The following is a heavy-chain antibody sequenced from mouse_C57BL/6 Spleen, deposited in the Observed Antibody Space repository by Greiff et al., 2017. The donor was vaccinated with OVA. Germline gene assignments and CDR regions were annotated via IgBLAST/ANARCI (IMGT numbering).Heavy chain of an antibody. CDR2: IYPGDGDT. CDR1: GYAFSSSW. Sequence: QVQLKESGPELVKPGASVKISCKASGYAFSSSWMNWVKQRPGKGLEWIGRIYPGDGDTNYNGKFKGKATLTADKSSSTAYMQLSSLTSEDSAVYFCARSDLYYYAMDYWGQGTSVTVSS. CDR3: ARSDLYYYAMDY. J-gene: IGHJ4*01. V-gene: IGHV1-82*01. D-gene: IGHD5-1*01.